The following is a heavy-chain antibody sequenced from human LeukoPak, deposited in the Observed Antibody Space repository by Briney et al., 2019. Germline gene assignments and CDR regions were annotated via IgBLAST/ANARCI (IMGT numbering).Heavy chain of an antibody. V-gene: IGHV3-33*01. Sequence: GGSLRLSCAASGFTXSSYGMHWVRQAPGKGLEWVAVIWYDGSNKYYADSVKGRFTISRDNSKNTLYLQMNSLRAEDTAVYYCARDPRYDFWSGYTPYYYYYGMDVWGQGTTVTVSS. CDR2: IWYDGSNK. CDR1: GFTXSSYG. D-gene: IGHD3-3*01. J-gene: IGHJ6*02. CDR3: ARDPRYDFWSGYTPYYYYYGMDV.